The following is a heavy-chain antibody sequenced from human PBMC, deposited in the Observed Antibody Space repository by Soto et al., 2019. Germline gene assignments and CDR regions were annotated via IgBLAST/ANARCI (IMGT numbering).Heavy chain of an antibody. CDR1: GGSISSSSYY. J-gene: IGHJ6*02. CDR3: EGGSDSSGYYRNYYYYYGMDV. CDR2: IYYSGST. Sequence: SETLSLTCTVSGGSISSSSYYWGWIRQPPGKGLEWIGGIYYSGSTYYNPSLKSRVTISVDTSKNQFSLKLSSVTAADTAVYYCEGGSDSSGYYRNYYYYYGMDVWGQGTTVTVSS. V-gene: IGHV4-39*01. D-gene: IGHD3-22*01.